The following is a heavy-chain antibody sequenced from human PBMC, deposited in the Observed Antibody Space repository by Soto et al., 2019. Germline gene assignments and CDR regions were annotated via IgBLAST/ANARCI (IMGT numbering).Heavy chain of an antibody. CDR2: IYPGDSDT. D-gene: IGHD3-10*01. V-gene: IGHV5-51*01. CDR1: GYSFTSYW. Sequence: GESLKISCKGSGYSFTSYWIGWVRQMPGKGLEWMGIIYPGDSDTRYSPSFQGQVTISADKSISTAYLQWSSLKASDTAMYYCARVVEGDPYYYYGMDVWGQGTTVTVSS. CDR3: ARVVEGDPYYYYGMDV. J-gene: IGHJ6*02.